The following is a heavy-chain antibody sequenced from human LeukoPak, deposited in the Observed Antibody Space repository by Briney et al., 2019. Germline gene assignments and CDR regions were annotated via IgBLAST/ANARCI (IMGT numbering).Heavy chain of an antibody. V-gene: IGHV3-7*01. CDR1: GFVFSGYW. J-gene: IGHJ4*02. Sequence: GGSLRLSCTVSGFVFSGYWMSWVRQVPGKGLEWLANINQDGRQTSYLDSVRGRFTVSRDNAKNSLYLHMNSLRADDTAVYFCARDSPPRYSGYDWVFWGRGTLVTVSS. D-gene: IGHD5-12*01. CDR3: ARDSPPRYSGYDWVF. CDR2: INQDGRQT.